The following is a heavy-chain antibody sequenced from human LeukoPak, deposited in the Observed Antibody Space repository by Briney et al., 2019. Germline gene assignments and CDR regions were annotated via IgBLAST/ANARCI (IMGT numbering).Heavy chain of an antibody. J-gene: IGHJ3*02. Sequence: SQTLSLTCAISGDSVSSNSAAWNWLRQSPSRGLEWLGRTYYRSKWYNDYAVSVKSRITINPDTSKNQFSLQLNSVTPEDTAVYYCARGMVVTLYAFDIWGQGTMVTVSS. D-gene: IGHD4-23*01. CDR1: GDSVSSNSAA. CDR3: ARGMVVTLYAFDI. V-gene: IGHV6-1*01. CDR2: TYYRSKWYN.